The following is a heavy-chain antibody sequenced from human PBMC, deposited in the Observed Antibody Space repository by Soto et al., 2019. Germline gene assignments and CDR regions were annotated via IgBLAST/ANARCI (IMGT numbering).Heavy chain of an antibody. D-gene: IGHD6-19*01. V-gene: IGHV3-49*04. Sequence: GGSLRLSCTASGFTFGDYAMSWVRQAPGKGLEWVGFIRSKAYGGTTEYAASVKGRFTISRDDSKSIAYLQMNSLKTEDTAVYYCTRGMQQWLVLSVYWGQGTLVTVSS. CDR1: GFTFGDYA. CDR2: IRSKAYGGTT. J-gene: IGHJ4*02. CDR3: TRGMQQWLVLSVY.